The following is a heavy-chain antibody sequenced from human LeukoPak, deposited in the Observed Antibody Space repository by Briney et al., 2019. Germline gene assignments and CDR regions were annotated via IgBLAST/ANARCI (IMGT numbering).Heavy chain of an antibody. CDR2: IYYSRST. V-gene: IGHV4-61*01. CDR1: GYSISSGYY. J-gene: IGHJ4*02. CDR3: ARGPIAAAGTPPDY. Sequence: SETLSLTCTVSGYSISSGYYWGWIRQPPGKGLEWIGYIYYSRSTNYNPSLKSRVTISVDTSKNQFSLKLSSVTAADTAVYYCARGPIAAAGTPPDYWGQGTLVTVSS. D-gene: IGHD6-13*01.